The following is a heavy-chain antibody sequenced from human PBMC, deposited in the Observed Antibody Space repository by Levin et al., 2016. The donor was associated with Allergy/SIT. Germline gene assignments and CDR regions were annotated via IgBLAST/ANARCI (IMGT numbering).Heavy chain of an antibody. V-gene: IGHV3-53*01. J-gene: IGHJ6*02. D-gene: IGHD3-10*01. CDR1: GFTVSSNY. Sequence: GGSLRLPCAASGFTVSSNYMSWVRRAPGKGLEWVSIIYSGGTTYYADSVRGRFTISRDNSRNTLYLQMNSLRAEDTAVYYCARAVQLLGYAMDVWGQGTTVTVSS. CDR3: ARAVQLLGYAMDV. CDR2: IYSGGTT.